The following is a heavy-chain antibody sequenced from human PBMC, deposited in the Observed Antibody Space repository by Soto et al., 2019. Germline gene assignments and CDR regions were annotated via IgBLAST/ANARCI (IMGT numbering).Heavy chain of an antibody. CDR1: GFIVRSNY. D-gene: IGHD3-10*01. Sequence: PGGSLRLSCAASGFIVRSNYMTWVRQAPGKGLEWVSVIYSSVNIYYADSVKGRFTTSSDNSQNTMFLQMNSLRAEDTAVYYCARDSGMLRGNYGMDVWGQGTKVTVSS. V-gene: IGHV3-53*01. J-gene: IGHJ6*02. CDR2: IYSSVNI. CDR3: ARDSGMLRGNYGMDV.